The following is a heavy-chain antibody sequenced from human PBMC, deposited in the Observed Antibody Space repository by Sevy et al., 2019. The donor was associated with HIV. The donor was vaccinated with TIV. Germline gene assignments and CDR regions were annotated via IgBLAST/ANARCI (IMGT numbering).Heavy chain of an antibody. J-gene: IGHJ4*02. CDR3: ASEQMTGAKPDYFDY. Sequence: GGSLRLSCAVSGFTFSNYWMSWVRQAPGKGLECVANINQDGGEKYYLDSVKGRFFVSMDNAKNSLYLQMDSLRAEDTAVYYCASEQMTGAKPDYFDYWGQGTQVTVSS. CDR2: INQDGGEK. CDR1: GFTFSNYW. D-gene: IGHD1-7*01. V-gene: IGHV3-7*01.